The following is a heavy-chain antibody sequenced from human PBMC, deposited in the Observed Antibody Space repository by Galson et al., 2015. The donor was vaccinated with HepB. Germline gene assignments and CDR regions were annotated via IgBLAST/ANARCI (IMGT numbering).Heavy chain of an antibody. CDR2: ISAYNGNT. D-gene: IGHD3-3*01. CDR3: ARVYHDFWSGSFYDAFDI. CDR1: GYTFTSYG. Sequence: VKVSCKASGYTFTSYGISWVRQAPGQGLEWMGWISAYNGNTNYAQKLQGRVTMTTDTSTSTAYMELRSLRSDDTAVYYCARVYHDFWSGSFYDAFDIWGQGTMVTVSS. J-gene: IGHJ3*02. V-gene: IGHV1-18*01.